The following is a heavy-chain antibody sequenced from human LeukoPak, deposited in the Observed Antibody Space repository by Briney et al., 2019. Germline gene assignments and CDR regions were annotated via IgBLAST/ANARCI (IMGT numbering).Heavy chain of an antibody. V-gene: IGHV3-74*01. CDR1: GLTFTDFW. CDR2: IKHVGSVT. D-gene: IGHD6-25*01. J-gene: IGHJ4*02. Sequence: GGSLRLSCAASGLTFTDFWMHWVRQAPGKGLEWVSLIKHVGSVTKYADSVKGRFTISRDDAKKTLDLQMNKRKVDDTAVYYCATGHSYGYDYWGQGNLITVSS. CDR3: ATGHSYGYDY.